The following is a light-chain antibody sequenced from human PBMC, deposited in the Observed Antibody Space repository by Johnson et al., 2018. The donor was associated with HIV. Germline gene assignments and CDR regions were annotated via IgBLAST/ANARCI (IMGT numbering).Light chain of an antibody. CDR1: SSNIGNNY. V-gene: IGLV1-51*01. Sequence: QSVLTQPPSVSAAPGQKVTISCSGSSSNIGNNYVSWYQQLPGTAPKLLIYDNNKRPSRIPDRFSGSKSGTSATLGITGLQTGDEADYYCGTWDSSLSAEYVFGTGTKVTVL. J-gene: IGLJ1*01. CDR2: DNN. CDR3: GTWDSSLSAEYV.